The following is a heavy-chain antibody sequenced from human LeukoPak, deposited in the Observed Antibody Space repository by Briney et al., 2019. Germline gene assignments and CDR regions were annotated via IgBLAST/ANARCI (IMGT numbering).Heavy chain of an antibody. V-gene: IGHV1-18*01. CDR3: ARDRFYCSSTSCYFGY. J-gene: IGHJ4*02. D-gene: IGHD2-2*01. Sequence: ASVKVSCKASGYTFTSYGISWVRQAPGQGLERMGWISAYNGDTNYAQKLQGRVTMTTDTSTSTAYMELRSLRSDDTAVYYCARDRFYCSSTSCYFGYWGQGTLVTVSS. CDR2: ISAYNGDT. CDR1: GYTFTSYG.